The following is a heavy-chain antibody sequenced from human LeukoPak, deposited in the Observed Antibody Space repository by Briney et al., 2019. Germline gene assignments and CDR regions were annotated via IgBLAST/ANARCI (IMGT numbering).Heavy chain of an antibody. D-gene: IGHD4-17*01. V-gene: IGHV1-46*01. J-gene: IGHJ4*02. CDR2: INPSGGST. Sequence: ASVKVSCKASGYTFTSYYMHWVRQAPGQGLEWMGIINPSGGSTSYAQKFQGRVTMTRDTSISTAYMELSRLRSDDTAVYYCASGGAYGDYADSWAYYFDYWGQGTLVTVSS. CDR1: GYTFTSYY. CDR3: ASGGAYGDYADSWAYYFDY.